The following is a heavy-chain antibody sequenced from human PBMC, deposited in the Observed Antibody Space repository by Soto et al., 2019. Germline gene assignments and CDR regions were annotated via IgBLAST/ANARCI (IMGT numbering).Heavy chain of an antibody. CDR3: ANLWGDGYNLGQDYNGMDV. V-gene: IGHV3-33*06. CDR1: GFSFENYG. D-gene: IGHD5-12*01. J-gene: IGHJ6*02. CDR2: IWYDGSLQ. Sequence: QVQMVGSGGGVVQPGRSLRLSCAASGFSFENYGMHWVRQAPGRGLEWVAIIWYDGSLQYYAAAVKGRFTISRDNSKNTLYLERNSLRAEDTAVYYCANLWGDGYNLGQDYNGMDVWGQGTTVIVSS.